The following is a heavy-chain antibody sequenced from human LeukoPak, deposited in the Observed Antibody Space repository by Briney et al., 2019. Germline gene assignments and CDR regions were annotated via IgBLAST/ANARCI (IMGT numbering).Heavy chain of an antibody. D-gene: IGHD2-15*01. CDR2: IKEDGSET. Sequence: GGSLRLSCAASGFTLGSYWMTWVRQAPRKGLEWAAAIKEDGSETYYVDSVKGRFTISRDNAKNSLYLQMSSLTAEDTALYYCARHYCSGGTCPAPIWGQGTMVTVSS. V-gene: IGHV3-7*02. CDR1: GFTLGSYW. J-gene: IGHJ3*02. CDR3: ARHYCSGGTCPAPI.